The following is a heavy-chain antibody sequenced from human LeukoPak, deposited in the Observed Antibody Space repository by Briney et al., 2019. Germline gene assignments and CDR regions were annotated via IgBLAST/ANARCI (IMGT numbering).Heavy chain of an antibody. D-gene: IGHD3-3*01. Sequence: GGSLRLSCAASGFTFSSYWMHWVRQAPGKGLVWVSRLNIDGSSASYADSAKGRFTISRDNAMNTLYLQMNSLRAEDTAVYYCAREGSGYYDYWGQGTLVTVSS. CDR1: GFTFSSYW. V-gene: IGHV3-74*01. CDR2: LNIDGSSA. J-gene: IGHJ4*02. CDR3: AREGSGYYDY.